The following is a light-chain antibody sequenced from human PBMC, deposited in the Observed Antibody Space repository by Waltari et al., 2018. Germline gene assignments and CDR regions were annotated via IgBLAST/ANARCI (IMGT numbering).Light chain of an antibody. CDR3: QQTSGAPIT. Sequence: DIQMTQSPSSLSASVGDRVTITCRESQNIFNYVYWYQQKPGKAPRLLISGASSLQGGVPSRFSGSGFGTDFTLTIGGLQPEDSATYYCQQTSGAPITFGRGTKVEIK. V-gene: IGKV1-39*01. CDR1: QNIFNY. CDR2: GAS. J-gene: IGKJ4*01.